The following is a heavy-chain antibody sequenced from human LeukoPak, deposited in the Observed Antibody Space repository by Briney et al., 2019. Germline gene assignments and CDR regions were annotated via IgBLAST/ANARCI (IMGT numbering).Heavy chain of an antibody. V-gene: IGHV1-2*02. Sequence: GASVKVSCKTSGYTFTGYYIHWVRQAPGQGLEWMGWINPNSGGTNYAQKLQGRVTMTTDTSTSTAYMELRSLRSDDTAVYYCARGGQWLEDGAFDYWGQGTLVTVSS. CDR2: INPNSGGT. D-gene: IGHD6-19*01. J-gene: IGHJ4*02. CDR3: ARGGQWLEDGAFDY. CDR1: GYTFTGYY.